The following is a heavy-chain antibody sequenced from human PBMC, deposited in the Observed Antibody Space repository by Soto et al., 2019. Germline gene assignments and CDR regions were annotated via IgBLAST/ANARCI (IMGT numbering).Heavy chain of an antibody. D-gene: IGHD5-12*01. CDR3: ARGGDVNYYHGMDV. J-gene: IGHJ6*02. CDR1: GSTFTSYG. CDR2: ISAYNGKT. Sequence: QVQLVQSGGEVKQPGASVKLSCTASGSTFTSYGISWVRQAPGQGLEWMGWISAYNGKTNYAQNVQGRVTMTTDTSTRTAYMDLRSLRSDDTAVYYCARGGDVNYYHGMDVWGQGTTVTVSS. V-gene: IGHV1-18*01.